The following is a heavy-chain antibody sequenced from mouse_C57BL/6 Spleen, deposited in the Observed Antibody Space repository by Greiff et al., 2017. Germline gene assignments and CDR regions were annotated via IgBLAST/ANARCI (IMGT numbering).Heavy chain of an antibody. J-gene: IGHJ1*03. CDR1: GFTFSSYA. Sequence: EVMLVESGGGLVKPGGSLKLSCAASGFTFSSYAMSWVRQTPEKRLEWVATISDGGSYTYYPDNVKGRFTISRDNAKNNLYLQMSHLKSEDTAMYYCARDDYYCSSYRYFDVWGTGTTVTVSS. V-gene: IGHV5-4*01. D-gene: IGHD1-1*01. CDR3: ARDDYYCSSYRYFDV. CDR2: ISDGGSYT.